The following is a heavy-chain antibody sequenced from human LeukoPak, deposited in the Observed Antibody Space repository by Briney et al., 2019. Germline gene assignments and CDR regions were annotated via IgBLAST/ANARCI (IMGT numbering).Heavy chain of an antibody. CDR2: ISSSSSTI. V-gene: IGHV3-48*01. CDR3: AREKYLVGNWFDP. CDR1: GFTFSSYS. Sequence: PGGSLRLSCAASGFTFSSYSMNWVRQAPGKGLEWVSYISSSSSTIYYADSVKGRFTISRDNAKNSLYLQMNSLRAEDTAVYYCAREKYLVGNWFDPWGQGTLVTVSS. D-gene: IGHD2-8*02. J-gene: IGHJ5*02.